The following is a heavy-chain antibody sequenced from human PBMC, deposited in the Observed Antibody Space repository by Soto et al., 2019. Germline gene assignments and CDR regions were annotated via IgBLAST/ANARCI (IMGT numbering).Heavy chain of an antibody. CDR1: SRSISSSNW. CDR3: AANGLYCLDY. CDR2: IYHSGSA. V-gene: IGHV4-4*02. Sequence: QVQLQESGPGLVKPSGTLSLTCAVSSRSISSSNWWSWVRQPPGKGLEWIGEIYHSGSANYNPSLKSRVTISVDKSNNQFSLRLSSVTAEDTAIYYCAANGLYCLDYWGQGTQVTVSS. J-gene: IGHJ4*02. D-gene: IGHD1-26*01.